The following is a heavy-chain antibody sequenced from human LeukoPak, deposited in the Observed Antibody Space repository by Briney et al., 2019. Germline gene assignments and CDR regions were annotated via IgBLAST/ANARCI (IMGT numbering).Heavy chain of an antibody. J-gene: IGHJ4*02. D-gene: IGHD4-23*01. CDR1: GGSFSGYY. V-gene: IGHV4-34*01. CDR2: INHSGST. Sequence: SETLSLTCAVYGGSFSGYYWSWIRQPPGKGLEWIGEINHSGSTNYNPSLKSRVTISVDTSKNQSSLKLSSVTAADTAVFYCASLTFGGNSRGLDYWGQGTLVTVSS. CDR3: ASLTFGGNSRGLDY.